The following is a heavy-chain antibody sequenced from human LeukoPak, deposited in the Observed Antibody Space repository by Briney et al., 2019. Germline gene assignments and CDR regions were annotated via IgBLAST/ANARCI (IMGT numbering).Heavy chain of an antibody. CDR3: ARQGYSSTWEFEY. CDR2: ISSSGSTM. Sequence: GGSLRLPCAASGFTFSNYEMNWVRQAPGKGLEWLSYISSSGSTMYYADSVKGRFTISRDNARNSLYLQMNSLRAEDTAVYHCARQGYSSTWEFEYWGQGTRVTVSS. V-gene: IGHV3-48*03. D-gene: IGHD6-13*01. J-gene: IGHJ4*02. CDR1: GFTFSNYE.